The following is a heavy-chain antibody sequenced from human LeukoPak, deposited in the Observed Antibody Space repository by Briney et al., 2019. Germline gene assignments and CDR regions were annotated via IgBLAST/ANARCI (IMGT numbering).Heavy chain of an antibody. J-gene: IGHJ3*02. Sequence: ALVKVSCKTSGYTFINFGISWVRQAPGQGLEWVGWISTYNGNTNYAEKFQDRVTMSTDTSTNTGYMEMRSLKSGDTAVHFCARARDSGGYASDIWGQGTMVTVSS. CDR1: GYTFINFG. CDR3: ARARDSGGYASDI. V-gene: IGHV1-18*01. D-gene: IGHD3-22*01. CDR2: ISTYNGNT.